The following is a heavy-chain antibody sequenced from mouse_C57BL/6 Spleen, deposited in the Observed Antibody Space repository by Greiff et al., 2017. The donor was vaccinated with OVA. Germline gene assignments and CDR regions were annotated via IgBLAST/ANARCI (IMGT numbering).Heavy chain of an antibody. Sequence: EVQLVESGAELVKPGASVKLSCTASGFNIKDYYMHWVKQRTEQGLEWIGRIDPEDGETKYAPKFQGKATITADTSSNTAYLQLSSLTSEDTAVYYCARGPRIYYDYAWFAYWGQGTLVTVSA. CDR2: IDPEDGET. D-gene: IGHD2-4*01. J-gene: IGHJ3*01. CDR1: GFNIKDYY. CDR3: ARGPRIYYDYAWFAY. V-gene: IGHV14-2*01.